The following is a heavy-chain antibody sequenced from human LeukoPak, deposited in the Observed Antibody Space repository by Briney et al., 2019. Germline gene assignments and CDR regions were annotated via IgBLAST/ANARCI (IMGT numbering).Heavy chain of an antibody. CDR3: ARLIAAAGAYYYYYGMDV. J-gene: IGHJ6*02. V-gene: IGHV1-69*13. CDR1: GGTFSSYA. Sequence: GASVKVSCKASGGTFSSYAISWVRQAPGQGLEWMGGIIPIFGTANYAQKFQGRVTITADESTSTAYMELSSLRSEDTAVYYCARLIAAAGAYYYYYGMDVWGQGTTVTVSS. CDR2: IIPIFGTA. D-gene: IGHD6-13*01.